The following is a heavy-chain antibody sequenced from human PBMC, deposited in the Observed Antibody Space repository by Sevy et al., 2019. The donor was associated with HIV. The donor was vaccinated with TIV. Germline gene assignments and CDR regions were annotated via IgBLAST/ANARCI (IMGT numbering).Heavy chain of an antibody. V-gene: IGHV1-18*04. Sequence: ASVKVSCKASGYNFTSDGFSWVRQAPGQGLEWMGWIGVYNGNAKYAQVFQDRFTMTTDTSTSTAYMELRSLRSDDTAVYYCARVATYYYGSATYVDYWGQGTLVTVSS. J-gene: IGHJ4*02. CDR1: GYNFTSDG. CDR2: IGVYNGNA. CDR3: ARVATYYYGSATYVDY. D-gene: IGHD3-10*01.